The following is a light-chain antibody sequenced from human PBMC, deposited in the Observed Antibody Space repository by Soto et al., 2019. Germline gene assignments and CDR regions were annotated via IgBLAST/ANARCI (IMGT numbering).Light chain of an antibody. CDR2: GAS. Sequence: ENVLTQSPGTLSLSPGERGTLSCRASQSVSSNYLAWYQQKPGQAPRLLIYGASTRATGIPARFSGSGSGTEFTLTISSLQSEDFAVYYCQHYNNWPPWTFGQGTKVDIK. V-gene: IGKV3-15*01. CDR3: QHYNNWPPWT. CDR1: QSVSSN. J-gene: IGKJ1*01.